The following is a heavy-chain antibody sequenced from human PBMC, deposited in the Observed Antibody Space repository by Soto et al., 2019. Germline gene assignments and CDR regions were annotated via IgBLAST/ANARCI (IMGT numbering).Heavy chain of an antibody. CDR1: GGTFSSYA. D-gene: IGHD3-22*01. V-gene: IGHV1-69*01. Sequence: QVQLVQSGAEVKKPGSSVKVSCKASGGTFSSYAISWVRQAPGQGLEWMGGIIPIFGTANYAQKFQGSVTINADESTSTAYMELSSLRSEDTAVYYCAREPTSITMIQSGDYWGQGTLVTVSS. CDR2: IIPIFGTA. CDR3: AREPTSITMIQSGDY. J-gene: IGHJ4*02.